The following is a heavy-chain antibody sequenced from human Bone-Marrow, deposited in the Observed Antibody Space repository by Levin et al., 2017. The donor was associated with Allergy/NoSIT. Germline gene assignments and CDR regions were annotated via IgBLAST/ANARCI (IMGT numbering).Heavy chain of an antibody. CDR1: GFTFSTYW. V-gene: IGHV3-7*01. D-gene: IGHD2-8*02. Sequence: TGGSLRLSCAASGFTFSTYWMSWVRQAPGKGLEWLANIKQDGSETYYVDSVKGRFTISRDNAKNSLYLQMRSLRAEDTAVYYCVRANVAIPGADGGPGTLVTVSS. J-gene: IGHJ4*02. CDR2: IKQDGSET. CDR3: VRANVAIPGAD.